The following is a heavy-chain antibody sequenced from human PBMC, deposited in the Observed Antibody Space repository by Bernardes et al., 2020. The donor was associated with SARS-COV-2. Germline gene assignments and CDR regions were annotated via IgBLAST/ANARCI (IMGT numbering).Heavy chain of an antibody. Sequence: TLSLTCSVSGASITTGSYYWNWIRQPAGKGLEWIGRIYPSESTNYNPSLKSRITISLDMSKNQFSLKLSSVTAADTAVYYCAREGGGYYYFDYWGQGNPVTVSP. V-gene: IGHV4-61*02. D-gene: IGHD5-12*01. CDR3: AREGGGYYYFDY. J-gene: IGHJ4*02. CDR2: IYPSEST. CDR1: GASITTGSYY.